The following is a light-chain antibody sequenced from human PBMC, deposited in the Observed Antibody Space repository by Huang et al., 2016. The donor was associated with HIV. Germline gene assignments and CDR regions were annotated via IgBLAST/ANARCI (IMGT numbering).Light chain of an antibody. V-gene: IGKV1D-8*01. Sequence: VFWMTQSPSLVSASTGDRVNITCRMSQDVSSHLAWYQQKPGRAPELLIHGASTHQSGVPARFSGSGSGTDFTLTISCRQSEDFATYYCQQYYNVPYTLGQGTKLEIK. CDR1: QDVSSH. J-gene: IGKJ2*01. CDR2: GAS. CDR3: QQYYNVPYT.